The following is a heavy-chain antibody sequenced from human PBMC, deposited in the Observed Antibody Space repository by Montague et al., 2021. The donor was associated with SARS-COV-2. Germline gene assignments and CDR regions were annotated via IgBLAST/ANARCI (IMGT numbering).Heavy chain of an antibody. CDR1: GGSISSSTYY. CDR3: ARHGYTKVLSGMDV. Sequence: SETLSLTCTVSGGSISSSTYYWGWIRQPPGKGLEWIVSIHHSGSTYYNPSLETRVTISVDTSKNQFSLKLSSVTAADTAVFYCARHGYTKVLSGMDVWGQGITVTVSS. CDR2: IHHSGST. D-gene: IGHD6-13*01. V-gene: IGHV4-39*01. J-gene: IGHJ6*02.